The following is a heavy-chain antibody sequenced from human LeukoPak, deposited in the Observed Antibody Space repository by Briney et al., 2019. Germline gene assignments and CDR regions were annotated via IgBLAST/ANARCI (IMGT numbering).Heavy chain of an antibody. D-gene: IGHD1-1*01. Sequence: GGSLRLSCAASGFTFSSYWMSWLRHAPGKGLEWVANIKQDGSEKYYVDSVRGRFTISRDNGKNSLYLQMNSLRAEDTAVYYCAKEVQVERRKDGFDIWGQGTMVTVSS. CDR2: IKQDGSEK. CDR3: AKEVQVERRKDGFDI. CDR1: GFTFSSYW. V-gene: IGHV3-7*01. J-gene: IGHJ3*02.